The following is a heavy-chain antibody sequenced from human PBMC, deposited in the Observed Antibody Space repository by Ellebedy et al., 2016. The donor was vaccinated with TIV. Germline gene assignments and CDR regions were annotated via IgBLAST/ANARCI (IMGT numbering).Heavy chain of an antibody. CDR3: ARGYSSGSYFA. V-gene: IGHV3-7*01. CDR1: GFTFSSFW. Sequence: GGSLRLSCAASGFTFSSFWISWVRQAPGKGLERVATIKEDGSDKYYLDSVKGRFTISRDNTKNSLYLQMNSLRVEDTAVYSCARGYSSGSYFAWGQGTLATVSS. D-gene: IGHD3-10*01. J-gene: IGHJ4*02. CDR2: IKEDGSDK.